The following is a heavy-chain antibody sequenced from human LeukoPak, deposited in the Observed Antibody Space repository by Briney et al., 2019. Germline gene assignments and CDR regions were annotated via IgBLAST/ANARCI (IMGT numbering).Heavy chain of an antibody. Sequence: SQTLSLTCAISGDSVSSNSAAWNWIRQSPSRGLEWLGRTYCRSKWYNDNAVSVKGRITINPDTSKNQFSLQLYSVTPEDTAVYYCAREDEQQLVVSWFDPWGQGTLVTVSS. V-gene: IGHV6-1*01. CDR3: AREDEQQLVVSWFDP. J-gene: IGHJ5*02. D-gene: IGHD6-13*01. CDR1: GDSVSSNSAA. CDR2: TYCRSKWYN.